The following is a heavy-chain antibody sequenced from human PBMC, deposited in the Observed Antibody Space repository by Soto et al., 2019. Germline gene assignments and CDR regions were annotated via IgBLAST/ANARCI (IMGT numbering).Heavy chain of an antibody. Sequence: ASETLSLTCAVYGGSFSGYYWSWIRQPPGKGLEWIGEINHSGSTNYNPSLKSRVTISVDTSKNQFSLKLSSVTAADTAVYYCARELRGGYDLNWFDPWGQGTLVTVSS. V-gene: IGHV4-34*01. J-gene: IGHJ5*02. CDR3: ARELRGGYDLNWFDP. D-gene: IGHD5-12*01. CDR2: INHSGST. CDR1: GGSFSGYY.